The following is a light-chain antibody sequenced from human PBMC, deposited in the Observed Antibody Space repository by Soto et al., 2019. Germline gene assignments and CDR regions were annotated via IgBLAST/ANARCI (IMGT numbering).Light chain of an antibody. CDR1: ESISGK. V-gene: IGKV3-15*01. J-gene: IGKJ4*01. Sequence: EVVMTQSPATLSASPGESATLSCRASESISGKVAWYQQRPGQAPRLLIYGASTRATDVPARFSGSGSGTEFSLTISNLQFEDFAVYYCQQYAEWPPLTFGGGTKVEI. CDR3: QQYAEWPPLT. CDR2: GAS.